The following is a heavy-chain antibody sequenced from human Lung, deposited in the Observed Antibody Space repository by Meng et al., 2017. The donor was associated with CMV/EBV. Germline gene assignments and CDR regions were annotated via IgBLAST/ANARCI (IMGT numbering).Heavy chain of an antibody. CDR2: LSGSGGST. CDR1: GFIFGTFA. Sequence: GGSLRLXCAASGFIFGTFAMTWVRQAPGKGLEWVSSLSGSGGSTYYADSVKGRFIISGDSPKNTVFLQMNSLRAEDTAVYYCAKEPRSWYGGDGFDVWGHGTXVNV. CDR3: AKEPRSWYGGDGFDV. D-gene: IGHD6-13*01. V-gene: IGHV3-23*01. J-gene: IGHJ3*01.